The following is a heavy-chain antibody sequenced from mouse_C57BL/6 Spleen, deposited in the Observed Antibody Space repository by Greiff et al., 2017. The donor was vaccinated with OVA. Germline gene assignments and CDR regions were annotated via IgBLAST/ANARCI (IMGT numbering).Heavy chain of an antibody. J-gene: IGHJ4*01. D-gene: IGHD2-1*01. CDR1: GYTFTSYW. CDR3: ARGYYGNYDAMDY. CDR2: IDPSDSYT. Sequence: QVQLQQPGAELVKPGASVKLSCKASGYTFTSYWMQWVKQRPGQGLEWIGEIDPSDSYTNYNQKFKGKATLTVDTSSSTAYMQLSSLTSEDSAVYYCARGYYGNYDAMDYWGQGTSVTVSS. V-gene: IGHV1-50*01.